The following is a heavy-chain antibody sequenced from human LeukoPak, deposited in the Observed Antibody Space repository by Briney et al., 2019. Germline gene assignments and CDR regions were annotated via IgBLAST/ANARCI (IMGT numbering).Heavy chain of an antibody. V-gene: IGHV3-74*01. CDR2: KGDETYT. J-gene: IGHJ4*02. Sequence: GGSLRLSCAASGFTFRSHWMHWVRQAPGKGLVWVSRKGDETYTNHADSVKGRFTISRDNAKNTLYLQMTSLRVEDTAIYYCVRDGDVYNFDHWGQGTLVTVSS. CDR3: VRDGDVYNFDH. CDR1: GFTFRSHW. D-gene: IGHD5-24*01.